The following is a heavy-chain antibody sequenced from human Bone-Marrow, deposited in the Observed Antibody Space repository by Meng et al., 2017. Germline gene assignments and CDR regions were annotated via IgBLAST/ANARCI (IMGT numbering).Heavy chain of an antibody. CDR3: ARGGYCSGGSCN. V-gene: IGHV4-34*01. CDR2: INHSGST. J-gene: IGHJ4*02. Sequence: QVQLQQWGAGLLKPSETLSLPRAVYGGSFSGYYWSWIRQPPGKGLEWIGEINHSGSTNYNPSLKSRVTISVDTSKNQFSLKLRSVTAADTAVYYCARGGYCSGGSCNWGQGTLVTVSS. CDR1: GGSFSGYY. D-gene: IGHD2-15*01.